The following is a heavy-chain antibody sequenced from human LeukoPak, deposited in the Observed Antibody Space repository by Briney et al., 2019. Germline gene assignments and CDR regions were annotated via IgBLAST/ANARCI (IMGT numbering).Heavy chain of an antibody. CDR2: ISYDGSNK. CDR1: GFTFSSYG. CDR3: AKDRKRIAAAGGWFDP. V-gene: IGHV3-30*18. Sequence: PGGSLRLSCAASGFTFSSYGMHWVRQAPGKGLERVAVISYDGSNKYYADSVKGRFTISRDNSKNTLYLQMNSLRAEDTAVYYCAKDRKRIAAAGGWFDPWGQGTLVTVSS. J-gene: IGHJ5*02. D-gene: IGHD6-13*01.